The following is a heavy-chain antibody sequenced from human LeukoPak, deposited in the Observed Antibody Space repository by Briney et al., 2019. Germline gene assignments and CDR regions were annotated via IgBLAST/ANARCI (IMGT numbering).Heavy chain of an antibody. V-gene: IGHV3-23*01. CDR2: ISGSGGST. Sequence: PGGSLRLSCAASGFTFSSYSMNWVRQAPGKGLEWVSAISGSGGSTYYADSVKGRFTISRDNSKNTLYLQMNSLRAEDTAVYYCAKGRFLEWLLDHYFDYWGQGTLVTVSS. J-gene: IGHJ4*02. CDR1: GFTFSSYS. D-gene: IGHD3-3*01. CDR3: AKGRFLEWLLDHYFDY.